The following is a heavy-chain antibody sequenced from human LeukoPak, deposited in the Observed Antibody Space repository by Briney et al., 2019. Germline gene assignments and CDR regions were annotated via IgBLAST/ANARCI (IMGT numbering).Heavy chain of an antibody. CDR1: GFTFSTYT. V-gene: IGHV3-21*06. J-gene: IGHJ6*03. Sequence: GGSLRLSCAASGFTFSTYTMDWVRQAPGKGLEWVASIDFTSNFIFYGDSVKGRFTISRDNAKNLLYLQLSSLRDDDSAIYYCARVGRYGDYVSRDYYYYYMDVWGKGTTVTVSS. CDR2: IDFTSNFI. CDR3: ARVGRYGDYVSRDYYYYYMDV. D-gene: IGHD4-17*01.